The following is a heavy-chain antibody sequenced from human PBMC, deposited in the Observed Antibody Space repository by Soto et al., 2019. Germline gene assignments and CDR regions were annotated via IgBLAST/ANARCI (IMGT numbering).Heavy chain of an antibody. CDR3: ARASSLERLQYYYGMDV. CDR2: ISAYNGNT. Sequence: ASVKVSCKASGYTFTSYGISWVRQAPGQGLEWMGWISAYNGNTNYAQKLQGRVTMTTDTSTSTAYMELRSLRSDDTAVYYCARASSLERLQYYYGMDVWGQGTTVTVYS. CDR1: GYTFTSYG. V-gene: IGHV1-18*01. D-gene: IGHD6-6*01. J-gene: IGHJ6*02.